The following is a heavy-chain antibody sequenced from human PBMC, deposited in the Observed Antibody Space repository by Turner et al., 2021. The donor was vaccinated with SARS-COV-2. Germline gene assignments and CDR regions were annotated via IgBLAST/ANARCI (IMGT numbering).Heavy chain of an antibody. V-gene: IGHV3-21*02. D-gene: IGHD1-1*01. Sequence: EVQLVESGGGLVKSGGSLRLSCAVSGFNFSNFVMSWVRQAPGKGLEWVSSISSNSGSRYYADSMRGRITISRDNAKNSLYLQVNSLRVEDAAFYYCARTSPSISGIIIDYWGQGTLVTVSS. J-gene: IGHJ4*02. CDR2: ISSNSGSR. CDR1: GFNFSNFV. CDR3: ARTSPSISGIIIDY.